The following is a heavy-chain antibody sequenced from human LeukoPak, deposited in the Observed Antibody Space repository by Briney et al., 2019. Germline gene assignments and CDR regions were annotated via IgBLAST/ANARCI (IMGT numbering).Heavy chain of an antibody. CDR3: ASRGDQLPTGEYYYYMDV. CDR2: IYYSGST. Sequence: PSETLSLTCTVSGGSISSSSYYWGWIRQPPGKGLEWIGSIYYSGSTYYNPSLKSRVTISVDTSKNQFSPKLTSVTAADTAVYYCASRGDQLPTGEYYYYMDVWGKGTTVTVSS. D-gene: IGHD2-2*01. J-gene: IGHJ6*03. V-gene: IGHV4-39*01. CDR1: GGSISSSSYY.